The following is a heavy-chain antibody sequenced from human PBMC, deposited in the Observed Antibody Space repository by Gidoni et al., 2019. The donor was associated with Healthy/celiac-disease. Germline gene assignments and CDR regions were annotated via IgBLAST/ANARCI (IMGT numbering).Heavy chain of an antibody. D-gene: IGHD6-13*01. CDR2: ISSNGGNT. CDR1: GFTFSSYA. CDR3: VRGIAAAVLHGMDV. J-gene: IGHJ6*02. V-gene: IGHV3-64D*06. Sequence: EVQLVESGGGLVQPGGSLSLSCSASGFTFSSYAMHWVRQAPGQGLEYVAAISSNGGNTYYADSVKSRFTITRDNSKNTLYLQMSSLRAEDTAVYYCVRGIAAAVLHGMDVWGQGTTVTVSS.